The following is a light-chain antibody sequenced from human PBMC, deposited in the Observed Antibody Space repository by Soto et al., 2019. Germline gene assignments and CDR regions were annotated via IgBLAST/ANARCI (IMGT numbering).Light chain of an antibody. CDR3: QHYNSYSEA. CDR1: QTISSW. CDR2: KAS. J-gene: IGKJ1*01. V-gene: IGKV1-5*03. Sequence: DIQMTQSPSTLSGSVGERVTITCRASQTISSWLAWYQQKPGKAPKLLIYKASTFKSGVPSRFSGSGSGTEFTLTISSLQPDDFATYYCQHYNSYSEAFGQGTKVDIK.